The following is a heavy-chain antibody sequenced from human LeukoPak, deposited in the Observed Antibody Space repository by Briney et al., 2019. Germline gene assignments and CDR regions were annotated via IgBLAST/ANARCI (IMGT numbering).Heavy chain of an antibody. Sequence: PSETLSLTCAVYGGSFSGYYWSWIRQPPGKGLEWIGEINHSGSTNYNPSLKSRVTISVDTSKNQFSLKLSSVTAADTAVYYCARGPQGTWIQLWKFDYWGQGTPVTVSS. D-gene: IGHD5-18*01. V-gene: IGHV4-34*01. J-gene: IGHJ4*02. CDR2: INHSGST. CDR1: GGSFSGYY. CDR3: ARGPQGTWIQLWKFDY.